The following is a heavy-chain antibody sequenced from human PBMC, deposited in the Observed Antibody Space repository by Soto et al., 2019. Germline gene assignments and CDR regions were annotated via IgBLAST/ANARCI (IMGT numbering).Heavy chain of an antibody. J-gene: IGHJ4*01. CDR1: SFIVNSSD. CDR3: ARKSSSNSTGYDYFDY. D-gene: IGHD3-22*01. V-gene: IGHV3-21*06. CDR2: INYSGRYM. Sequence: PXGSLSLFFATSSFIVNSSDMTWVRQAPGKGLEYVSSINYSGRYMFYAGSLRGRFTVSRDNAKNSLYLQMNSLRAEDTAVYYCARKSSSNSTGYDYFDYSGHGTLVT.